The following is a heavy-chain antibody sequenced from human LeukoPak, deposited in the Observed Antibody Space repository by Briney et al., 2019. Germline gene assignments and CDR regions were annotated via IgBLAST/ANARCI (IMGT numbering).Heavy chain of an antibody. J-gene: IGHJ4*02. CDR1: GYTFTSYD. Sequence: ASVKVSCKASGYTFTSYDINWVRQATGQGLEWMGWMNPNSGNTGYAQKFQGRVTMTRNTSISTAYMELSSLRSEDTAVYYCARPRLITFGGAPEYYFDYWGQGTLVTVSS. V-gene: IGHV1-8*01. D-gene: IGHD3-16*01. CDR3: ARPRLITFGGAPEYYFDY. CDR2: MNPNSGNT.